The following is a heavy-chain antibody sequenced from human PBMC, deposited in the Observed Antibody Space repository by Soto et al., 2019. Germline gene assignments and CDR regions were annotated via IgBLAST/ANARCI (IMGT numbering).Heavy chain of an antibody. CDR1: GYTFTSYY. Sequence: ASVKVSCKASGYTFTSYYIHWVRQAPGQGLEWMGVSNPSGGGATYAQKFQGRVTMAGDTSTSTVYMELSSLRSEDTAVYYCAREFTNYHGMDVWGQGTTVTVSS. D-gene: IGHD1-1*01. CDR3: AREFTNYHGMDV. V-gene: IGHV1-46*01. J-gene: IGHJ6*02. CDR2: SNPSGGGA.